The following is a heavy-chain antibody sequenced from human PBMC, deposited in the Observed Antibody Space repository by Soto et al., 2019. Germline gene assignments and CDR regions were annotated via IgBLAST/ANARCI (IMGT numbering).Heavy chain of an antibody. Sequence: EVQLVESGGGLVQPGRSLRLSCAASGFTFENYAMHWVRLGPGKGLEWVSGISWHSGTIGYADSVRGRFTISRDNAKNSLYLQMNSLRAEDTAWYYCAKEKVYSNYQYYFDSWGQGTLVTVSS. V-gene: IGHV3-9*01. CDR2: ISWHSGTI. CDR3: AKEKVYSNYQYYFDS. CDR1: GFTFENYA. D-gene: IGHD4-4*01. J-gene: IGHJ4*02.